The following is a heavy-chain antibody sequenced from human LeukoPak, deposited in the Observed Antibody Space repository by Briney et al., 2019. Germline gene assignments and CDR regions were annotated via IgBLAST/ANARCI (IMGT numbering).Heavy chain of an antibody. J-gene: IGHJ6*02. Sequence: RASVKVSCKASGYTFTGYYMHWVRQAPGQGLEWMGWINPNSGGTNYAQKFQGRVTMTRDTSISTAYMELSRLRSDDTAVYYCARDLSHGLIYGSDYYYGMDVWGQGTTVTVSS. CDR2: INPNSGGT. CDR3: ARDLSHGLIYGSDYYYGMDV. V-gene: IGHV1-2*02. CDR1: GYTFTGYY. D-gene: IGHD3-16*02.